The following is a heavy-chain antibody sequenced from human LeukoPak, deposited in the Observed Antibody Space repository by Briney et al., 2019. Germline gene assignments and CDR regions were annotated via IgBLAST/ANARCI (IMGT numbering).Heavy chain of an antibody. CDR1: GFTVSSNY. Sequence: GGSLRLSCAASGFTVSSNYMTWVRQAPGKGLDWVSVIYSGGSTYYADSVKGRFTISRDNSKNTLFLQMNSRRPEDTAVYYCARGASGTYYFGYWGRGTLVTVSS. J-gene: IGHJ4*02. V-gene: IGHV3-66*02. D-gene: IGHD1-26*01. CDR2: IYSGGST. CDR3: ARGASGTYYFGY.